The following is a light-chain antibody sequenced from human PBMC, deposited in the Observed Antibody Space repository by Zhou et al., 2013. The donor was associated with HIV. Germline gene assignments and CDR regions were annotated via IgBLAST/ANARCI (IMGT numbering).Light chain of an antibody. J-gene: IGKJ2*04. Sequence: EIVLTQSPGTLSLSPGERATLSCRASQSVTSGHLAWYQQRPGQTPRLLFSDASTRAAGIPDRFSGSGSGTDFTLTISRLESEDFAVYYCQYHATSPLMCGFGQGTRLEIK. CDR3: QYHATSPLMCG. V-gene: IGKV3-20*01. CDR2: DAS. CDR1: QSVTSGH.